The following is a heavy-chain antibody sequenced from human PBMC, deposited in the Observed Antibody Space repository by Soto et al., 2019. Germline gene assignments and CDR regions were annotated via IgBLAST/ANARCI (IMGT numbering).Heavy chain of an antibody. J-gene: IGHJ5*02. Sequence: SETLSLTCTVSGGSISSSIYYWGWIRQPPGKGLEWIGSIYYSGSTYYNPSLKSRVTISVDTSKNQFSLKLSSVTAADTAVYFCARGSYDFWSGYYSWFDPWGQGTLVTVSS. CDR1: GGSISSSIYY. D-gene: IGHD3-3*01. V-gene: IGHV4-39*01. CDR2: IYYSGST. CDR3: ARGSYDFWSGYYSWFDP.